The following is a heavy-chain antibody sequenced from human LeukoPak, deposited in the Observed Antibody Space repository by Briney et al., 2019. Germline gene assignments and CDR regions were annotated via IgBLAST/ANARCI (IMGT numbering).Heavy chain of an antibody. CDR1: GSSISSGGYY. CDR3: ARGNTEGIAAAGITLRHDAFDI. Sequence: SETLSLTCTVSGSSISSGGYYWSWIRQPPGKGLEWIGYIYHSGSTYYNPSLKSRVTISVDRSKNQFSLKLSSVTAADTAVYYCARGNTEGIAAAGITLRHDAFDIWGQGTMVTVSS. V-gene: IGHV4-30-2*01. CDR2: IYHSGST. D-gene: IGHD6-13*01. J-gene: IGHJ3*02.